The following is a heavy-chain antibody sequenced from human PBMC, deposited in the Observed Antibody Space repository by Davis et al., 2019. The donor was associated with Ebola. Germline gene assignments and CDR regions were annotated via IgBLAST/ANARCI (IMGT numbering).Heavy chain of an antibody. J-gene: IGHJ4*02. V-gene: IGHV3-7*01. CDR3: ARAYSSGWYDGGFDY. D-gene: IGHD6-19*01. Sequence: PGGSLRLSCAASGFTFSSYWMSWVRQAPGKGLEWVANIKQDGSEKYYVDSVKGRFTISRDNAKNSLYLQMNSLRAEDTAVYYCARAYSSGWYDGGFDYWGQGTLVTVSS. CDR1: GFTFSSYW. CDR2: IKQDGSEK.